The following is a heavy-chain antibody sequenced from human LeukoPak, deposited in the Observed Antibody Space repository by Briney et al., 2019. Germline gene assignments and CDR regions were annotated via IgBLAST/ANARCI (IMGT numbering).Heavy chain of an antibody. Sequence: GGSLRLSCAASGFSFSAYWMTWVRQAPGTGLEWVANINPAGSETYYVDPVKGRFSISRDNAKNSLYLQMNSLRAEDTAVYYCARDSSGYQWGQGTLVTVSS. CDR1: GFSFSAYW. CDR2: INPAGSET. V-gene: IGHV3-7*01. D-gene: IGHD3-22*01. J-gene: IGHJ4*02. CDR3: ARDSSGYQ.